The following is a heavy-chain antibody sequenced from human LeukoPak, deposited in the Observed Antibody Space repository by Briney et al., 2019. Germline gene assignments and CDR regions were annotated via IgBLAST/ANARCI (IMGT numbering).Heavy chain of an antibody. CDR2: IWYDGSNK. CDR3: ARGYSSTFPLDY. V-gene: IGHV3-33*01. J-gene: IGHJ4*02. CDR1: GFTFSSYG. D-gene: IGHD6-13*01. Sequence: GGSLRLSCAASGFTFSSYGMHWVRQAPGKGLEWVAVIWYDGSNKYYADSVKGRFTISRDNSKNTLYLQMNSLRAEDTAVYYCARGYSSTFPLDYWGQGTLVIVSS.